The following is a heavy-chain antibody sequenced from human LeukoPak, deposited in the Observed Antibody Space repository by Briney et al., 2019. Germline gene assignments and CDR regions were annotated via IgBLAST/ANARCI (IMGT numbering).Heavy chain of an antibody. CDR2: ISAYNGNT. CDR1: GYTFTSYG. CDR3: ARGGLRYYDSSGYQVYY. V-gene: IGHV1-18*01. Sequence: GASVKVSCKASGYTFTSYGISWVRQAPGQGLEWMGWISAYNGNTNYAQKFQGRVTMTRDTSISTAYMELSRLRSDDTAVYYCARGGLRYYDSSGYQVYYWGQGTLVTVSS. D-gene: IGHD3-22*01. J-gene: IGHJ4*02.